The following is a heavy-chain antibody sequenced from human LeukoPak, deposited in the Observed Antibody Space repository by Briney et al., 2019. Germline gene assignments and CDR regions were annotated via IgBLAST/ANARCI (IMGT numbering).Heavy chain of an antibody. CDR2: IRGSGDSA. J-gene: IGHJ3*02. CDR1: GFTFSSYA. Sequence: PGGSLRLSCAASGFTFSSYAMSWVRQAPGKGLEWVSGIRGSGDSAYYADSVKGRFTISRDNSKNTLYLQVNSLRAEDTAVYYCAKVDYYDGSGYYYDAFDIWGQGAMVTVSS. V-gene: IGHV3-23*01. D-gene: IGHD3-22*01. CDR3: AKVDYYDGSGYYYDAFDI.